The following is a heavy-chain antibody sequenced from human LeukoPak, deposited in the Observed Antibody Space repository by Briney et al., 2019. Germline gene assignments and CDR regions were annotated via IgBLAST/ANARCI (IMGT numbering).Heavy chain of an antibody. CDR1: SGSISTSNYY. Sequence: PSETLSLTCTVSSGSISTSNYYWGWVRQPPGKALEWIGEINHSGSTNYNPSLKSRVTISVDTSKNQFSLKLSSVTAADTAVYYCARIYGPYWYFDLWGRGTLVTVSS. CDR3: ARIYGPYWYFDL. V-gene: IGHV4-39*07. CDR2: INHSGST. D-gene: IGHD4-17*01. J-gene: IGHJ2*01.